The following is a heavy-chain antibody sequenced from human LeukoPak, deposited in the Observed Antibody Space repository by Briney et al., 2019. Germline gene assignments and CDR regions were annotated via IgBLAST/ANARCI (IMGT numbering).Heavy chain of an antibody. CDR3: GKTTAGYSSGQKPAWPVDY. V-gene: IGHV3-23*01. CDR1: GFTFGSFA. J-gene: IGHJ4*02. CDR2: IFGSGGSP. Sequence: GGSLRLSCEASGFTFGSFAMYWVRQAPGKGLDWIAGIFGSGGSPHYADSVKGRFTISRDNSKNTVYLQIKSLRAEDTAVYYCGKTTAGYSSGQKPAWPVDYWGQGTLVTVSS. D-gene: IGHD5-18*01.